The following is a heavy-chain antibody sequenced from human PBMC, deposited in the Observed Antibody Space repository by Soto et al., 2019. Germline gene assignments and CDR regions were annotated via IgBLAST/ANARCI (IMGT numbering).Heavy chain of an antibody. J-gene: IGHJ6*02. CDR1: GFPFDSYS. CDR3: AREANTIYAPHGLDV. CDR2: LSSGSFCI. Sequence: EVQLVESGGGLVKPGGSLRLSCAVSGFPFDSYSMSWVRQAPGQGLEWLASLSSGSFCIFHADSIRGRFTISRDDAKNLLFHQMNSLTIEDTATYYCAREANTIYAPHGLDVWGQGTAVTVSS. V-gene: IGHV3-21*01. D-gene: IGHD3-3*01.